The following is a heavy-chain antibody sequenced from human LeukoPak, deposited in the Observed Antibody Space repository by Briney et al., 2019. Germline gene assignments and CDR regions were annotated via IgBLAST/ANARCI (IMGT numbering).Heavy chain of an antibody. CDR1: GFTFSNYW. D-gene: IGHD3-22*01. Sequence: GGSLRLSCAASGFTFSNYWMHWVRQAPGKGLVWVSRINSGGINTSYADSVKGRFTISRDNAKNTLNLQMNSLRAEDTAVYYCARDLGQYYDTSDNWFDPWGQGTLVTVSS. CDR2: INSGGINT. J-gene: IGHJ5*02. CDR3: ARDLGQYYDTSDNWFDP. V-gene: IGHV3-74*01.